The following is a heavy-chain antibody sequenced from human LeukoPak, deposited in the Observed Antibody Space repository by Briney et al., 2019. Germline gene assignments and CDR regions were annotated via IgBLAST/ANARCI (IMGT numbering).Heavy chain of an antibody. CDR1: GYTFTSYD. Sequence: GASVKVSCKASGYTFTSYDINWVRQATGQRLEWMGWMNPNSGNTGYAQKFQGRVTVTRNTSISTAYMELSSLRSEDTAVYYCARDRHDSSGAFDYWGQGTLVTVSS. J-gene: IGHJ4*02. D-gene: IGHD3-22*01. CDR2: MNPNSGNT. CDR3: ARDRHDSSGAFDY. V-gene: IGHV1-8*01.